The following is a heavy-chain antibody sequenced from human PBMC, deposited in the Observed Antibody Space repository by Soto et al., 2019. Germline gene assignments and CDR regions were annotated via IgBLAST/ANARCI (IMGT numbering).Heavy chain of an antibody. CDR1: GFTFSSYA. J-gene: IGHJ4*02. Sequence: QVQLVESGGGVVQPGRSLRLSCAASGFTFSSYAMHWVRQAPGKGLEWVAVISYDGSNKYYADSVKGRFTISRDNSKNTLYLQMNSLRAEDTALYYCARYKRDLRFLEWSYYFDYWGQGTLVTVSS. CDR2: ISYDGSNK. D-gene: IGHD3-3*01. V-gene: IGHV3-30-3*01. CDR3: ARYKRDLRFLEWSYYFDY.